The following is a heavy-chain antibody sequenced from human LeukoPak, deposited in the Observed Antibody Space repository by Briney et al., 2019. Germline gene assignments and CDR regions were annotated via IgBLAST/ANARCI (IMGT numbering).Heavy chain of an antibody. CDR1: GGSISSRSHY. D-gene: IGHD2-2*01. CDR2: IYSSGGT. V-gene: IGHV4-39*01. J-gene: IGHJ6*02. Sequence: SETLSLTCTVSGGSISSRSHYWVWMRQPPGEGLEWIGSIYSSGGTYYRPSLESRVTVAVDTSKNQFSLTLTSVTAADTAVYYCVRRSDCSTTSCYFYHGMDVWGQGTTVTVSS. CDR3: VRRSDCSTTSCYFYHGMDV.